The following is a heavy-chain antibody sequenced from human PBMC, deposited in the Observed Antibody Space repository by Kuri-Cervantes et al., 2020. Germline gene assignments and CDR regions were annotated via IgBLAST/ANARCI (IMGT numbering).Heavy chain of an antibody. V-gene: IGHV3-21*01. D-gene: IGHD2-21*01. J-gene: IGHJ3*02. CDR2: ISPRSDYI. CDR3: ARETGDQAFDI. CDR1: GFTFSTYS. Sequence: GESLKISCVGSGFTFSTYSLNWVRQAPGKGLEWVSCISPRSDYISYVDSVKGRFTISRDNAKSSLFLQMNSLRAEDTAIYYCARETGDQAFDIWGQGTMVTVSS.